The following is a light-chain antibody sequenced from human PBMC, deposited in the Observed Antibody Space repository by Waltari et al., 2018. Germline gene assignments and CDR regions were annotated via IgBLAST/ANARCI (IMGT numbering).Light chain of an antibody. Sequence: DIQMTQSPFTLSASVGDRVIITCRASQSISNWLAWYQHKPGKAPKLLIYKASTLASGVPSRFSGSGSGTDFSLTIRSLQPDDFATYYCQQYNSYSLLTFGGGTKVEIK. J-gene: IGKJ4*01. CDR1: QSISNW. CDR2: KAS. CDR3: QQYNSYSLLT. V-gene: IGKV1-5*03.